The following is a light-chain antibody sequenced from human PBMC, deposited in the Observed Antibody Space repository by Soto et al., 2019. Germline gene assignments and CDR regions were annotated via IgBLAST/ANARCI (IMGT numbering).Light chain of an antibody. CDR1: QSISSW. V-gene: IGKV1-5*03. CDR3: QQYNSYPYT. J-gene: IGKJ2*01. Sequence: DIPMTQSPSTLSASVGERATITCRASQSISSWLAWYQQKPGKAPKLLIYQASSLASGLPSRFSGSGSGTDFTLTISSLQPDDFATYYCQQYNSYPYTFGHGTKLEIK. CDR2: QAS.